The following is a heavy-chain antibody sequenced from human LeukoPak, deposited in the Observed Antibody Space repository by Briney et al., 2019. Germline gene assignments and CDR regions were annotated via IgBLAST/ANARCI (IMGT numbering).Heavy chain of an antibody. CDR1: GLTFTNTW. Sequence: GGSLRLSCEASGLTFTNTWLTWVRRAPGRGLEWVSAISGSGGSTYYADSVKGRFTISRDNSKNTLYLQMNSLRAEDTAVYYCAKDALDGYVLVDWGQGTLVTVSS. CDR3: AKDALDGYVLVD. J-gene: IGHJ4*02. D-gene: IGHD5-24*01. V-gene: IGHV3-23*01. CDR2: ISGSGGST.